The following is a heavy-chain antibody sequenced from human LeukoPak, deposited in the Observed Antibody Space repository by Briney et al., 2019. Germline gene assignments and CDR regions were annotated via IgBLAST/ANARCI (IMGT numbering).Heavy chain of an antibody. V-gene: IGHV4-59*01. CDR3: ARSGDDYGFDP. D-gene: IGHD5-24*01. CDR2: IYYSGST. CDR1: GGSISSYY. Sequence: SETLSLTCTVSGGSISSYYWSWIRQPPGKGLEWIGYIYYSGSTNYNPSLKSRVTISVDTSKNQFSLKLSSVTAADTAVYYCARSGDDYGFDPWGQGTLVTVSS. J-gene: IGHJ5*02.